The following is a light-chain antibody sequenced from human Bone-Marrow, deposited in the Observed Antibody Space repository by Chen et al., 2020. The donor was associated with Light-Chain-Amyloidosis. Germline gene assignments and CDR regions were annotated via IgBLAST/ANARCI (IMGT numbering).Light chain of an antibody. J-gene: IGLJ3*02. CDR2: EGS. CDR3: CSYAGSSNWV. Sequence: QSALTQPASVSGSPGQSIPLSCTGTSSDVGSYNLVSWYQQHPGKAPKLMIYEGSKRPSGVSNRFSGSKSGNTASLTISGLQAEDEADYYCCSYAGSSNWVFGGGTKLTVL. CDR1: SSDVGSYNL. V-gene: IGLV2-23*01.